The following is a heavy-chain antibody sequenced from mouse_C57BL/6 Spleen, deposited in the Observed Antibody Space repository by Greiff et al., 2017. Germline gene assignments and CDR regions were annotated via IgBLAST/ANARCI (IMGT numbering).Heavy chain of an antibody. D-gene: IGHD1-1*01. CDR3: SRNYYSYFYY. Sequence: VKLMESGAELARPGASVKMSCKASGYTFTSYTMHWVKQRPGQGLEWIGYINPSSGYTKYNQKFKDKATLTADKSSSTAYMQLSSLTSEDSAVYYCSRNYYSYFYYWGQGTTLTVSS. CDR2: INPSSGYT. CDR1: GYTFTSYT. V-gene: IGHV1-4*01. J-gene: IGHJ2*01.